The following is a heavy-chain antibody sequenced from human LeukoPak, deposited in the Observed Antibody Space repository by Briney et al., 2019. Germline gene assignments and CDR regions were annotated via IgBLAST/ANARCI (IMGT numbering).Heavy chain of an antibody. Sequence: ASVKVSCKASGYTFTGYYMHWVRQAPGQGREGMGGINPNSGGTNYAQKFQGRVTMTRDTYISTAYMELSRLRSDETAVYYCAIDSSLGYGSGSYYNVYWFDPWGQGTLVTVSS. J-gene: IGHJ5*02. D-gene: IGHD3-10*01. V-gene: IGHV1-2*02. CDR3: AIDSSLGYGSGSYYNVYWFDP. CDR1: GYTFTGYY. CDR2: INPNSGGT.